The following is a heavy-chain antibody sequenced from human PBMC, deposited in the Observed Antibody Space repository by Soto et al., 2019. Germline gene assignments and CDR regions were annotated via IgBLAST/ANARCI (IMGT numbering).Heavy chain of an antibody. CDR2: VVPVYGAV. J-gene: IGHJ5*02. Sequence: HAQLVQSGAALRKPGSSVKVSCKASGGIFSNFAFSWVRQAPGQGLEWVGTVVPVYGAVHYAHQFQGRVTITADESTTTTYMEMSGRRSEDTAVYYCAKDGGGYPWGQGTLGTVSS. CDR3: AKDGGGYP. D-gene: IGHD2-15*01. V-gene: IGHV1-69*18. CDR1: GGIFSNFA.